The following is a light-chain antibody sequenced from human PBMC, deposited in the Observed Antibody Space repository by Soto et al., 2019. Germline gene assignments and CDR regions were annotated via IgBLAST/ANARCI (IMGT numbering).Light chain of an antibody. CDR3: QQLRT. Sequence: DIQLTQSPSFLSASVGDRVTITCRASQGISSYLAWYQQKPGKAPKLLIFAASTLQSGVPSRFSGSGSGTEFTLTISSLQPEDFATYYCQQLRTFGQGIKVEIK. V-gene: IGKV1-9*01. CDR1: QGISSY. J-gene: IGKJ1*01. CDR2: AAS.